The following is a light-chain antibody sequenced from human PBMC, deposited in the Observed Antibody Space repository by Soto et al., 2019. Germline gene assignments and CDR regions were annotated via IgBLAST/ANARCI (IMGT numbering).Light chain of an antibody. CDR1: QRVSSS. Sequence: ELVMTQSPATLSVSPGERATLSCRASQRVSSSLAWFQQKPGQAPRLLIYDASTRSTGIPARFSGSGSGTEFTLTRSSLQSEDFAVDYCPQYNNWPPRYTFGQGTKLHIK. CDR2: DAS. J-gene: IGKJ2*01. CDR3: PQYNNWPPRYT. V-gene: IGKV3D-15*01.